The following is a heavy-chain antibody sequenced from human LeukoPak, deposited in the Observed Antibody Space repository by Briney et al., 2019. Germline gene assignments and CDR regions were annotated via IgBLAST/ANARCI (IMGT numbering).Heavy chain of an antibody. CDR2: IYTSGST. CDR1: GGSLSSGSYY. Sequence: SETLSLTCTVYGGSLSSGSYYWSWIRQPAGKGLECIGRIYTSGSTTYNPSLKSRVTMSLDTSKNHFSLKLSSVTAADTAVYYWARGGGDGYDFRGRFDYWGQGTLVTVSS. V-gene: IGHV4-61*02. CDR3: ARGGGDGYDFRGRFDY. J-gene: IGHJ4*02. D-gene: IGHD5-24*01.